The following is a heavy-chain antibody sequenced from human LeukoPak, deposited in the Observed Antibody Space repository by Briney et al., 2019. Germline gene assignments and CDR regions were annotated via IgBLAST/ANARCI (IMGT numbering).Heavy chain of an antibody. Sequence: SETLSLTCAVSGDSISSSHWWSWVRRPPGKGLEWIGEIYHSGSTNYNPSLKSRVTILVDKSRNQFSLKLSSVSAADTAVYYCASGLYGSGRAWAFDIWGQGTMVTVSS. D-gene: IGHD3-10*01. J-gene: IGHJ3*02. CDR3: ASGLYGSGRAWAFDI. CDR1: GDSISSSHW. CDR2: IYHSGST. V-gene: IGHV4-4*02.